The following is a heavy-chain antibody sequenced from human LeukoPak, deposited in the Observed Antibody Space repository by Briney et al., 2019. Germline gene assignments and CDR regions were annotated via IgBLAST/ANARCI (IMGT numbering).Heavy chain of an antibody. V-gene: IGHV3-48*03. CDR3: AGLSGYRYFDY. CDR2: ISGSGGTI. CDR1: GFTFSSYE. J-gene: IGHJ4*02. D-gene: IGHD3-3*01. Sequence: PGGSLRLSCAASGFTFSSYEMNWVRQAPGKGLEWVSYISGSGGTIYYADSVKGRFTISRDNAKNSLYLQMNSLRAEDTAVYYCAGLSGYRYFDYWGQGTLVAVSS.